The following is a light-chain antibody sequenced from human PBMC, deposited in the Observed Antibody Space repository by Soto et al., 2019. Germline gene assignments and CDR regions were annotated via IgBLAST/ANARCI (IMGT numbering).Light chain of an antibody. CDR1: QSVSRY. V-gene: IGKV3-11*01. Sequence: EIVLTQSPATLSLSPGERATRSCRASQSVSRYLAWYQQKPGQAPRLLIYDASNRATGIPARFSGSGSGTDFTLTISSLGAEDFAAYYCQQRTNSEITFGPGTKVDI. CDR2: DAS. CDR3: QQRTNSEIT. J-gene: IGKJ3*01.